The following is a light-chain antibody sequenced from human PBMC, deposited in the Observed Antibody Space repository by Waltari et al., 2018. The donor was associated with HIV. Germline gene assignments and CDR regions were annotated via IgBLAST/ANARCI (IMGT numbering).Light chain of an antibody. J-gene: IGLJ3*02. V-gene: IGLV2-11*01. CDR2: DVT. CDR3: CSFAGSYTLV. CDR1: SSDIGAYNY. Sequence: QSALTQPRSVSGSPGQSVTISCTGTSSDIGAYNYVPWYQQHPGKAPKLMIYDVTKRPSGVPDRFSGSKSGNTASLTISGLQAEDEAAYYCCSFAGSYTLVFGGGTKLTVL.